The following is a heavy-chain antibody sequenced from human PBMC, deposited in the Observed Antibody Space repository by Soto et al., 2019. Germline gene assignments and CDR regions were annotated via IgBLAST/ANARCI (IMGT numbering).Heavy chain of an antibody. J-gene: IGHJ3*02. V-gene: IGHV5-10-1*01. CDR2: IDPSDSYT. CDR1: GYSFTSYW. Sequence: PGESLKISCKGSGYSFTSYWISWVRQMPGKGLEWMGRIDPSDSYTNYSPSFQGHVTISADKSISTAYLQWSSLKASDTAMYYCASRAGAVAGDVRGAFDIWGQGTMVTVSS. D-gene: IGHD6-19*01. CDR3: ASRAGAVAGDVRGAFDI.